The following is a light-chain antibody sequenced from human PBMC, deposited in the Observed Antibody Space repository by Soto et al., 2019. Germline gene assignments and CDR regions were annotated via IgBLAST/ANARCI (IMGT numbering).Light chain of an antibody. J-gene: IGKJ5*01. CDR1: QSISSY. CDR3: QQRSNWPIT. CDR2: DAS. Sequence: EIVLTQSPATLSLSPGGRATLSCRASQSISSYLAWYQRKPGQAPRLLIYDASNRATGIPARFSGSGSGTDFALTISSLETEDFAVYYCQQRSNWPITFGQGTRLEIK. V-gene: IGKV3-11*01.